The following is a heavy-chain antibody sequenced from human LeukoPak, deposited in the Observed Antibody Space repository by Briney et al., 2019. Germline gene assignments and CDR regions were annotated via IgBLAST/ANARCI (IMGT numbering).Heavy chain of an antibody. CDR3: AKQLGYCSDGSCYFPY. CDR1: GFTFSSYG. D-gene: IGHD2-15*01. V-gene: IGHV3-33*06. CDR2: IWYDGSNK. J-gene: IGHJ4*02. Sequence: GRSLRLSCAASGFTFSSYGMHWVRQAPGKGLEWVAGIWYDGSNKYYADSVKGRSTISRDNSKSTLCLQMNSLRAEDTAVYYCAKQLGYCSDGSCYFPYWGQGTLVTVSS.